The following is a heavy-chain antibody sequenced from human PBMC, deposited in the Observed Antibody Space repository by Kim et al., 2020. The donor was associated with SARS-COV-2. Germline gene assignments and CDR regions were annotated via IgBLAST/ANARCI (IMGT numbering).Heavy chain of an antibody. D-gene: IGHD5-12*01. V-gene: IGHV3-7*03. J-gene: IGHJ5*02. CDR3: ARETDIVATTLFDP. CDR2: IKQDGSEK. CDR1: GFTFSSYW. Sequence: GGSLRLSCAASGFTFSSYWMSWVRQAPGKGLEWVANIKQDGSEKYYVDSVKGRFTISRDNAKNSLYLQMNSLRAEDTAVYYCARETDIVATTLFDPWGQGTLVTVSS.